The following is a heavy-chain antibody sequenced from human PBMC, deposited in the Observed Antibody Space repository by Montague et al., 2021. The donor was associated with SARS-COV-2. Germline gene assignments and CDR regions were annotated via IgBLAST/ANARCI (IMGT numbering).Heavy chain of an antibody. D-gene: IGHD3-9*01. V-gene: IGHV2-70*01. CDR1: GFSLSTSGMC. CDR3: ARTLHDILTGYYSFDY. J-gene: IGHJ4*02. CDR2: IDWDDDI. Sequence: PALVKPTQTLTLTCTFSGFSLSTSGMCVSWIRQPPGKALEWPALIDWDDDIYYSTSLKTSPTISKDTSKNQLVLTMTNMDPEDTATYYCARTLHDILTGYYSFDYWGQGTLVTVSS.